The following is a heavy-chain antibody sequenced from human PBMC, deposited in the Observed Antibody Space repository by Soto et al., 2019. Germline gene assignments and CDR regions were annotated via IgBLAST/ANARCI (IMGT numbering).Heavy chain of an antibody. D-gene: IGHD3-16*02. Sequence: SETLSLTCTVCGGSISRGGYYWSWIRPHPGKGLEWIGYIYYSGSTYYNPSLKSRVTISVDTSKNQFSLKLSSVIAADTAVYYCARVANYDYVWGSYRFYPYYFDYWGQGTLVTVSS. CDR2: IYYSGST. V-gene: IGHV4-31*03. J-gene: IGHJ4*02. CDR3: ARVANYDYVWGSYRFYPYYFDY. CDR1: GGSISRGGYY.